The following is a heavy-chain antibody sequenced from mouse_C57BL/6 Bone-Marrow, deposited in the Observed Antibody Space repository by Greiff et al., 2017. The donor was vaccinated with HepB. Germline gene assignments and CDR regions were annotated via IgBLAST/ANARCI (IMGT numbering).Heavy chain of an antibody. Sequence: QVQLQQSGPGLVQPSQSLSITCTVSGFSLTSYGVHWVRQSPGKGLEWLGVIWSGGSTDYNAAFISRLSISKDNSKSQVFFKMNSLQADDTAIYYCALVSNAYAYWGQGTLVTVSA. CDR1: GFSLTSYG. CDR3: ALVSNAYAY. CDR2: IWSGGST. D-gene: IGHD2-5*01. J-gene: IGHJ3*01. V-gene: IGHV2-2*01.